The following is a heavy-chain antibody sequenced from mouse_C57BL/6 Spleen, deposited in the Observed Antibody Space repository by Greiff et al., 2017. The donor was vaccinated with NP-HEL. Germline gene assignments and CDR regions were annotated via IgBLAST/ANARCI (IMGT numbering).Heavy chain of an antibody. D-gene: IGHD1-1*01. J-gene: IGHJ4*01. Sequence: EVKLVESGGDLVKPGGSLKLSCAASGFTFSSYGMSWVRQTPDKRLEWVATISSGGSYTYYPDSVKGRFTISRDNAKNTLYLQLSSLKFEDTAMYYRARHRYYYGSSYGAMDYWGQGTSVTVSS. CDR2: ISSGGSYT. CDR3: ARHRYYYGSSYGAMDY. CDR1: GFTFSSYG. V-gene: IGHV5-6*01.